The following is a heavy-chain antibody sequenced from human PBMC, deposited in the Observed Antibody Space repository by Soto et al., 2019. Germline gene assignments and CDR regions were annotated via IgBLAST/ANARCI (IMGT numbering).Heavy chain of an antibody. CDR2: IYHSGST. CDR1: GGSISSGGYS. V-gene: IGHV4-30-2*01. CDR3: ARGSVTSGGRAFEI. D-gene: IGHD4-17*01. Sequence: SETLSLTCAVSGGSISSGGYSWSWIRQPPGKGLEWIGYIYHSGSTYYNPSLKSRVTISVDRSKNQFSLKLSSVTAADTAVYYCARGSVTSGGRAFEIWGQGTMVTVS. J-gene: IGHJ3*02.